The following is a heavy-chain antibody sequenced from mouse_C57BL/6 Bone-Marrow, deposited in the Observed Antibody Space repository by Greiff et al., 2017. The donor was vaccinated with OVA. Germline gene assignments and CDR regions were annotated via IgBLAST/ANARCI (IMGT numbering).Heavy chain of an antibody. CDR3: AREGGLFDY. CDR1: GYTFTDYY. J-gene: IGHJ2*01. V-gene: IGHV1-19*01. Sequence: VQLKQSGPVLVKPGASVKMSCKASGYTFTDYYMNWVKQSHGKSLEWIGVINPYNGGTSYNQKFKGKATLTVDKSSSTAYMELNSLTSEDSAVYYCAREGGLFDYWGQGTTLTVSS. CDR2: INPYNGGT.